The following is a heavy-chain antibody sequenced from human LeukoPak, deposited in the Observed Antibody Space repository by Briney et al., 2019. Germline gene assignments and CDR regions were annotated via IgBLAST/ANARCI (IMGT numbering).Heavy chain of an antibody. CDR3: ARVAVAGSFDP. D-gene: IGHD6-19*01. J-gene: IGHJ5*02. V-gene: IGHV3-48*01. CDR1: GFTFNNYA. CDR2: ISSSSSTI. Sequence: PGGSLRLSCAASGFTFNNYAMNWVRQAPGKGLEWVSYISSSSSTIYYADSVRGRFTISRDNAKNSLYLQMNSLRAEDTAVYYCARVAVAGSFDPWGQGTPVTVSS.